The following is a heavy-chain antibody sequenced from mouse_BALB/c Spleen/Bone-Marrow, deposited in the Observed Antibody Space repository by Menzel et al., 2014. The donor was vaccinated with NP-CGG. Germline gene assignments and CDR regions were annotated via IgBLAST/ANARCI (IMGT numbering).Heavy chain of an antibody. CDR1: GFNIKDTY. J-gene: IGHJ1*01. D-gene: IGHD2-14*01. V-gene: IGHV14-3*02. CDR3: ASYRYAWYFDV. Sequence: EVQLQQSGAELVKPGASVKLSCTASGFNIKDTYMHWVKQRPEQGLEWTGRIDPANGNTKYDPKFQGKATITADTSSNTAYLQLSSLTSEDTAVYYCASYRYAWYFDVWGAGTTVTVS. CDR2: IDPANGNT.